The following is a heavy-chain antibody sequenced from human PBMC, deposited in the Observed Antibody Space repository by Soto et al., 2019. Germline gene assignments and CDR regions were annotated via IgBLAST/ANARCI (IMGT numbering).Heavy chain of an antibody. J-gene: IGHJ4*02. CDR3: AKAPDQGYGFYYFDY. CDR1: GLTFSNYA. D-gene: IGHD5-18*01. V-gene: IGHV3-23*01. CDR2: VTGGGGST. Sequence: GGSLRLSCAASGLTFSNYALNWVRQAPGKGLEWVSAVTGGGGSTFYADSVKGRFTISRDNSNNTLYLQMNSLRAEDTALYYCAKAPDQGYGFYYFDYWGQGTLVTVSS.